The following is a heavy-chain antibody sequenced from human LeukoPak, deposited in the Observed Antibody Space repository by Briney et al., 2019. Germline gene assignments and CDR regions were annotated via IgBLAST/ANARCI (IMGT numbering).Heavy chain of an antibody. J-gene: IGHJ1*01. V-gene: IGHV4-34*01. CDR1: GGSFSGYY. CDR2: INHSGST. Sequence: SETLSLTCAVYGGSFSGYYWSWIRQPPGKGLEWIGEINHSGSTNYNPSLKSRVTISVDTSKNQFSLKLSSVTAADTAVYYCASNYYYDSSGYYYGAEYFQHWGQGTLVTVSS. CDR3: ASNYYYDSSGYYYGAEYFQH. D-gene: IGHD3-22*01.